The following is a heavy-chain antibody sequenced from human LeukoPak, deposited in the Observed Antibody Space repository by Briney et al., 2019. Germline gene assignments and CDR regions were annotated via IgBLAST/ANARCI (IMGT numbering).Heavy chain of an antibody. CDR2: INPSGGST. CDR3: ARLGAAAVDY. V-gene: IGHV1-46*01. J-gene: IGHJ4*02. Sequence: SVKVSCKASGYTLTSYYLHCQREAPGQGLEWMGIINPSGGSTSYAQKFQGRVTMTRDRSTSTVYMELSSLRFEDTAVYYCARLGAAAVDYWGQGTLVTVSS. CDR1: GYTLTSYY. D-gene: IGHD6-13*01.